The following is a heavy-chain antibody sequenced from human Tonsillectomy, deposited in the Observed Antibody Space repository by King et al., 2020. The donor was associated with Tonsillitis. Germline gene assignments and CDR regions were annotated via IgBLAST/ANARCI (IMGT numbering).Heavy chain of an antibody. CDR1: GFTFDDYG. V-gene: IGHV3-20*04. J-gene: IGHJ5*02. CDR2: INWKGGST. D-gene: IGHD3-3*01. CDR3: ARAPYYDFPNWFDP. Sequence: QLVQSGGGVVRPGGSLRLSCAASGFTFDDYGMSWVRQAPGKGLEWVSGINWKGGSTGYADSVKGRFTISRDNAKNSLYLQMNSLRAEDAALYYCARAPYYDFPNWFDPWGQGTLVTVSS.